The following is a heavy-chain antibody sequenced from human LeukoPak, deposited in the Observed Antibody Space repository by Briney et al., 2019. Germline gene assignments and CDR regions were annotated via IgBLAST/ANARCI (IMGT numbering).Heavy chain of an antibody. J-gene: IGHJ4*02. Sequence: GGSLRLSCAASGFTFSSYAMSWVRQAPGKGLEWVSAISGSGGSTYYADSVKGRFTISRDNSKNTLYLQMNNLRTEDTAIYYCAKGYGSGNFFDYWGQGTLVTVSS. CDR1: GFTFSSYA. D-gene: IGHD3-10*01. V-gene: IGHV3-23*01. CDR3: AKGYGSGNFFDY. CDR2: ISGSGGST.